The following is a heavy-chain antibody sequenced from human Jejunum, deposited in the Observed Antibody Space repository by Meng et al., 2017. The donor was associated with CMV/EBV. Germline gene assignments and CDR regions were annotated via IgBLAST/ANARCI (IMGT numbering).Heavy chain of an antibody. CDR2: LNGADS. CDR3: ARIRSSPGGGD. J-gene: IGHJ4*02. V-gene: IGHV3-23*01. CDR1: GFIYSTEA. D-gene: IGHD2-15*01. Sequence: SCAASGFIYSTEAMNWLRQAPGKGLEWVASLNGADSHYAESVKGRFTISRDNSKNTLYLQLSSLRVEDTAVYYCARIRSSPGGGDWGQGTQVTVSS.